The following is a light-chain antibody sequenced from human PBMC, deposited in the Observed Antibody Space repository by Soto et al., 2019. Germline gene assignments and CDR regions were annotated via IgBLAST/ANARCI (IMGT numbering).Light chain of an antibody. CDR1: QSVSIY. J-gene: IGKJ5*01. Sequence: EIVLTQSPATLSLSPGERATLSCRASQSVSIYLAWYQQKPGQAPRLLIFDASNRATGIPARFSGSGSGTDFTLTISSLEPEDFAVYYCQQYSNWPPITFGQGTRLEI. V-gene: IGKV3-11*01. CDR2: DAS. CDR3: QQYSNWPPIT.